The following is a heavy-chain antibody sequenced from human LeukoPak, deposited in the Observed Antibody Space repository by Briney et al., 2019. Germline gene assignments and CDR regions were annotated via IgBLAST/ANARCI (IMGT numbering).Heavy chain of an antibody. V-gene: IGHV4-39*07. D-gene: IGHD6-6*01. CDR3: ARAPTPTIAARLPPFWFDP. J-gene: IGHJ5*02. CDR1: GGSISNTTYY. Sequence: SETLSLTCSVSGGSISNTTYYWGWIRQPPGKGLEWIGSIYYSGATDYNPSLKSRATISVDTSKNQFSLKLSSVTAADTAVYYCARAPTPTIAARLPPFWFDPWGQGTLVTVSS. CDR2: IYYSGAT.